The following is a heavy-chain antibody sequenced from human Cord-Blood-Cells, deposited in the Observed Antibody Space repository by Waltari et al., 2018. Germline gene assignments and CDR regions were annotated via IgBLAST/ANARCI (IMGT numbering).Heavy chain of an antibody. D-gene: IGHD3-22*01. V-gene: IGHV1-69*13. CDR2: IIPIFGTA. Sequence: QVQLVQSGAEVKKPGASVKVSCKVSGYTLTELSMHWVRQAPGQGLEWMGGIIPIFGTANYAQKFQGRVTITADESTSTAYMELSSLRSEDMAVYYCASEVGGYYYDSSGYFDYWGQGTLVTVSS. CDR3: ASEVGGYYYDSSGYFDY. CDR1: GYTLTELS. J-gene: IGHJ4*02.